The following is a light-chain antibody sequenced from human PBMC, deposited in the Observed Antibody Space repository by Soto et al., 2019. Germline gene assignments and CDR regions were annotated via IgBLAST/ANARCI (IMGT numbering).Light chain of an antibody. Sequence: IVMTQSPATLSVSPGDRATLSCRASQSISANLAWYQQKPGQAPRLLIYAASSRATGIPDRFSGSESGTDFTLTISGLEPEDFAVYYCQHHGGSPITFGQGTRLEIK. V-gene: IGKV3-20*01. CDR2: AAS. J-gene: IGKJ5*01. CDR1: QSISAN. CDR3: QHHGGSPIT.